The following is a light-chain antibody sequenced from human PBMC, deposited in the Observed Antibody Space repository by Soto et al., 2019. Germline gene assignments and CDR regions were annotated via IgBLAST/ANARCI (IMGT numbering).Light chain of an antibody. Sequence: QSALTQPASVSGSPGQSITISCTGTSSDVGGSGLVSWYQFHPGKARKLLIFEGFKRPSGVSNRFSGSKSGSTASLTISGLQAEDAADYYCCSYAGRSTWDVVFGGGTKLTVL. CDR3: CSYAGRSTWDVV. J-gene: IGLJ2*01. CDR1: SSDVGGSGL. CDR2: EGF. V-gene: IGLV2-23*01.